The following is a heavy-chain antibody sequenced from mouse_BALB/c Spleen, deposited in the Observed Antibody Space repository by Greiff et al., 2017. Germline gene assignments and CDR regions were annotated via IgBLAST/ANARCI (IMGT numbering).Heavy chain of an antibody. CDR3: ASDYDGFAY. D-gene: IGHD2-4*01. CDR1: GFTFSSFG. CDR2: ISSGSSTI. J-gene: IGHJ3*01. V-gene: IGHV5-17*02. Sequence: DVHLVESGGGLVQPGGSRKLSCAASGFTFSSFGMHWVRQAPEKGLEWVAYISSGSSTIYYADTVKGRFTISRDNPKNTLFLQMTSLRSEDTAMYYCASDYDGFAYWGQGTLVTVSA.